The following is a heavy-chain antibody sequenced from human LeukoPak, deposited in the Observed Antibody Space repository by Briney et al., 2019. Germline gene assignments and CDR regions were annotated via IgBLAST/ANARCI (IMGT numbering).Heavy chain of an antibody. CDR2: IYYSGST. D-gene: IGHD6-19*01. CDR1: GGSFSGYY. Sequence: SETLSLTCAVYGGSFSGYYWDWIRQPPGKGLEWIGSIYYSGSTYYNPSLKSRVTISVDTSKNQFSLELSSVTAADTAVYYCARVEKQWLVLIYWGQGTLVTVSS. CDR3: ARVEKQWLVLIY. V-gene: IGHV4-34*01. J-gene: IGHJ4*02.